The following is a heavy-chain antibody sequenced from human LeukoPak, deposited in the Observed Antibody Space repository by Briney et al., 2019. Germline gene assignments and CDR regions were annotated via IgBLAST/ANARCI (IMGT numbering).Heavy chain of an antibody. Sequence: TSVKVSCKASGFTFTSSAVQWVRQARGQRLEWIGWIVVGSGNTNYAQKFQERVTTTRDMSTSTAYMELSSLRSEDTAVYYCAAMGSSSWYVPEAWGQGTLVTVSS. CDR1: GFTFTSSA. D-gene: IGHD6-13*01. J-gene: IGHJ5*02. V-gene: IGHV1-58*01. CDR2: IVVGSGNT. CDR3: AAMGSSSWYVPEA.